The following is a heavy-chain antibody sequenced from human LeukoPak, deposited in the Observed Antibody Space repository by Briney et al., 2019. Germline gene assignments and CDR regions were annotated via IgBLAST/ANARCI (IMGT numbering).Heavy chain of an antibody. Sequence: ASVKVSCKASGYTFTGYYMHWVRQAPGQGLEWMGWINPNSGGTNHAQKFQGRVTMTRDTSISTAYMELSRLRSDDTAVYYCARAAEMATIGMNYWGQGTLVTVSS. CDR1: GYTFTGYY. D-gene: IGHD5-24*01. CDR2: INPNSGGT. J-gene: IGHJ4*02. CDR3: ARAAEMATIGMNY. V-gene: IGHV1-2*02.